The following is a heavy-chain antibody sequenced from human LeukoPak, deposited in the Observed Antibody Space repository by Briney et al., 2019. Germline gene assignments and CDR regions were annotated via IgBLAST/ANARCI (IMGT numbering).Heavy chain of an antibody. J-gene: IGHJ4*02. CDR1: GGSINSYY. Sequence: SETLSLTCTVSGGSINSYYWSWIRQPPGKGLEWIGYIYYSGSTYYSPSLKSRVTISVDTSKNHFSLKLSSMTAADTAVYFCARERRDGYRRFDYWGQGTLVTVSS. CDR2: IYYSGST. D-gene: IGHD5-24*01. CDR3: ARERRDGYRRFDY. V-gene: IGHV4-59*12.